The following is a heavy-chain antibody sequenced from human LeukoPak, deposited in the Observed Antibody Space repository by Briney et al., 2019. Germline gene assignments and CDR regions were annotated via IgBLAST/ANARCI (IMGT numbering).Heavy chain of an antibody. CDR2: IYRGGST. Sequence: GGSLRLSCAASGFTVSSNYMSWVRQAPGKGLEWVSVIYRGGSTYYADSVKGRFTISRDNSKNTLYLQMNNLGAEDTAVYYCAMATWVGGLDYWGQGTLVTVSS. CDR3: AMATWVGGLDY. J-gene: IGHJ4*02. V-gene: IGHV3-66*01. D-gene: IGHD1-26*01. CDR1: GFTVSSNY.